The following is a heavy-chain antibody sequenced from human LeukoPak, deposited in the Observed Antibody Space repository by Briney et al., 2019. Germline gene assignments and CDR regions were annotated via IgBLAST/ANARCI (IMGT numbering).Heavy chain of an antibody. V-gene: IGHV3-48*04. CDR1: GFTFSSYS. D-gene: IGHD3-10*01. Sequence: KPGGSLRLSCAASGFTFSSYSMNWVRQAPGKGLEWVSYISSSSSTIYYADSVKGRFTISRDNAKNSLYLQMNSLRAEDTAVYYCASQVYGLEYYFDYWGQGTLVTVSS. CDR3: ASQVYGLEYYFDY. J-gene: IGHJ4*02. CDR2: ISSSSSTI.